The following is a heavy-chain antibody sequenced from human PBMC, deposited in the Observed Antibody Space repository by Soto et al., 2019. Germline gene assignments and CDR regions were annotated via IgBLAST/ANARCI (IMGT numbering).Heavy chain of an antibody. J-gene: IGHJ4*02. Sequence: SETLSLTCTVSGGSISSGGYYWSWIRQHPGKGLEWIGYIYYSGSTYYNPSLKSRVTISVDTSKNQFSLKLSSVTAADTAVYYCARGPHIVLMVYAIHYWGQGTLVTVSS. CDR3: ARGPHIVLMVYAIHY. D-gene: IGHD2-8*01. CDR2: IYYSGST. V-gene: IGHV4-31*03. CDR1: GGSISSGGYY.